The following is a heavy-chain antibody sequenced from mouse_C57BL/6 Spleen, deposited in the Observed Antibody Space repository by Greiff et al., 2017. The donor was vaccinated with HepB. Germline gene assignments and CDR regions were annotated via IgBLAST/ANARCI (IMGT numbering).Heavy chain of an antibody. V-gene: IGHV2-4*01. Sequence: VQLQQSGPGLVQPSQSLSITCTVSGFSLTRYGVHWVRQPPGKGLEWLGVIWSGGSTDYNAAFISRLSISKDNSKSKVFFKMNSLQADDTAIYYCASHYYGRSSYAMDYWGQGTSVTVSS. J-gene: IGHJ4*01. CDR1: GFSLTRYG. D-gene: IGHD1-1*01. CDR2: IWSGGST. CDR3: ASHYYGRSSYAMDY.